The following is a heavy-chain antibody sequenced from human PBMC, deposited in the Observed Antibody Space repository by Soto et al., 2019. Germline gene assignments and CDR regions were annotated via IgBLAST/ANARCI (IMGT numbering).Heavy chain of an antibody. D-gene: IGHD3-10*01. CDR1: GYSFTSFG. CDR3: ARRLSYGSGSYYPEY. CDR2: ISAYNGNT. V-gene: IGHV1-18*01. J-gene: IGHJ4*02. Sequence: QVQLVQSGAEVKKPGASVKVSCKASGYSFTSFGISWVRQAPGQGLEWMGWISAYNGNTNYAEKFQGRVTMTTDTSTSTAYMELRSLRSDDTAVYYCARRLSYGSGSYYPEYWGQGTLVTVSS.